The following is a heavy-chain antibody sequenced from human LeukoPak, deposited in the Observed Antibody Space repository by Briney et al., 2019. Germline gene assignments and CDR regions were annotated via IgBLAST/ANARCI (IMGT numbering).Heavy chain of an antibody. CDR1: GFTFSSYS. Sequence: GGSLRLSCAASGFTFSSYSMNWVRQAPGKGLEWASYISSSSSTIYYADSVKGRFTISRDNAKNSLYLQMNSLRAEDTAVYYCARESYDYVWGSYRYTTDYYYYMDVWGKGTTVTVSS. J-gene: IGHJ6*03. CDR2: ISSSSSTI. D-gene: IGHD3-16*02. V-gene: IGHV3-48*01. CDR3: ARESYDYVWGSYRYTTDYYYYMDV.